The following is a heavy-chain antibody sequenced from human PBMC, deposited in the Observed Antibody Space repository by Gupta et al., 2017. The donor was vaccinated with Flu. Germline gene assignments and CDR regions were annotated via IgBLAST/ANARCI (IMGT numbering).Heavy chain of an antibody. CDR3: AKAAGGYNWNYGPWFDY. V-gene: IGHV3-23*01. D-gene: IGHD1-7*01. CDR2: ISGSAGST. CDR1: GFTFSIYA. Sequence: EVQLLESGGGLVQPGGSLRLSCAASGFTFSIYAMSWVRQAPGKGLEWVSGISGSAGSTYYADSVKGRFTISRDNSKNTLYLRMNSLRAEDTAVYYCAKAAGGYNWNYGPWFDYWGQGTLVTVSS. J-gene: IGHJ4*02.